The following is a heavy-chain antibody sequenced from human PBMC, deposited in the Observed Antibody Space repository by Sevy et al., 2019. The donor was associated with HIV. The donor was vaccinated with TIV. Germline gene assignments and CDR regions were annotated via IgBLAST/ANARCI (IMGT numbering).Heavy chain of an antibody. D-gene: IGHD2-2*01. V-gene: IGHV1-18*01. Sequence: ASVKVSCKTFGYTFKTYGISWARQAPGQGLEWMGWISAYSGDTNFAQKFQGRVTMTTDTSTSTAYMELSSLRSDDTAVYFCARDKPQGVVIIPGSMWGGVDYWGQGTVVTVSS. CDR1: GYTFKTYG. CDR3: ARDKPQGVVIIPGSMWGGVDY. CDR2: ISAYSGDT. J-gene: IGHJ4*02.